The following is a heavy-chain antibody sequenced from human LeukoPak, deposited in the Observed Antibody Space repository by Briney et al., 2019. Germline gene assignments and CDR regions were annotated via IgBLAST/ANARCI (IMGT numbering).Heavy chain of an antibody. CDR2: INWNGGST. J-gene: IGHJ5*02. D-gene: IGHD6-19*01. CDR3: AKDIHIGHGSGWPES. V-gene: IGHV3-20*04. CDR1: GFTFDDYG. Sequence: GGSLRLSCAASGFTFDDYGMSWVRQAPGEGLEWVSGINWNGGSTGYAGSVKGRFTISRDNSKNSLYLQMNSLGAEDTALYYCAKDIHIGHGSGWPESWGQGTLVTVSS.